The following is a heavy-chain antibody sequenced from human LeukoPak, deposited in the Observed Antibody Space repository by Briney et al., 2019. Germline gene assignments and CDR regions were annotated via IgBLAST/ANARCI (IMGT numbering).Heavy chain of an antibody. Sequence: ASVKVSCKASGYTFTSYDINWVRQATGQGLEWMGWMNPNSGNTGYAQKFQGRVTMTRNTSISTAYMELSSLRSEDTAVYYCARADGIYYDFWRGYFEAPGGFDPWGQGTLVTVSS. CDR3: ARADGIYYDFWRGYFEAPGGFDP. D-gene: IGHD3-3*01. V-gene: IGHV1-8*01. CDR2: MNPNSGNT. CDR1: GYTFTSYD. J-gene: IGHJ5*02.